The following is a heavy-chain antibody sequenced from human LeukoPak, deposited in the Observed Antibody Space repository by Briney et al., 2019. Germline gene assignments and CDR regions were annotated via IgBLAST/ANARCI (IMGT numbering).Heavy chain of an antibody. V-gene: IGHV3-23*01. CDR2: ISSGGST. CDR3: AKDWGDYGDFLPLDY. CDR1: GFTFNNYA. Sequence: PGGSLRLSCAAAGFTFNNYAMSWVRQAPGKGLKWVSGISSGGSTYYADSVKGRFTISRDNSKNSLYLQMNSLRAEDTAIYYCAKDWGDYGDFLPLDYWGQGTLVTVSS. J-gene: IGHJ4*02. D-gene: IGHD4-17*01.